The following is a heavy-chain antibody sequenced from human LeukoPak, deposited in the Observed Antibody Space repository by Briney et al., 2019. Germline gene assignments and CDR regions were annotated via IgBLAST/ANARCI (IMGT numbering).Heavy chain of an antibody. CDR2: IRSKAYGGTT. Sequence: KAGGSLRLSCIASGFTFGDYAMSWVRQAPGKGLEWVGFIRSKAYGGTTEYAASVKSRFSISRDDSKSIAYLQMNSLRTEDTAVFYCTRDRSGGSCWGDAFDIWGQGTMVTVSS. J-gene: IGHJ3*02. CDR1: GFTFGDYA. CDR3: TRDRSGGSCWGDAFDI. V-gene: IGHV3-49*04. D-gene: IGHD2-15*01.